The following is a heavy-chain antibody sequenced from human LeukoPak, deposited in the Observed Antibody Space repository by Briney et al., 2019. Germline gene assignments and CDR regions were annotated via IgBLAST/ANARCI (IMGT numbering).Heavy chain of an antibody. Sequence: GGSLRLSCAASGFTFSSYSMNWVRQAPGKGLEWVSSISSSSSYIYYADSVKGRFTISRDNAKNSLYLQMTSLRAEVTAVECWARGELFGELGIFYWGQRTLVTASS. CDR2: ISSSSSYI. J-gene: IGHJ4*02. CDR3: ARGELFGELGIFY. V-gene: IGHV3-21*01. CDR1: GFTFSSYS. D-gene: IGHD3-10*02.